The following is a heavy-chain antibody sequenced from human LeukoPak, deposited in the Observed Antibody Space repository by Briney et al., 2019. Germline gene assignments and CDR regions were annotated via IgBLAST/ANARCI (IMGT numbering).Heavy chain of an antibody. CDR2: INGSGTTI. CDR1: GFTFSDYY. CDR3: VRAYSRGYSDDFDY. D-gene: IGHD3-22*01. V-gene: IGHV3-11*01. Sequence: GGSLRLSCAASGFTFSDYYMSWMRQAPGKGLEWVSYINGSGTTIYNADSVKGRFTISRDNAKNSLYLQMNSLRGEDTAVYYCVRAYSRGYSDDFDYWGQGTPVTVSS. J-gene: IGHJ4*02.